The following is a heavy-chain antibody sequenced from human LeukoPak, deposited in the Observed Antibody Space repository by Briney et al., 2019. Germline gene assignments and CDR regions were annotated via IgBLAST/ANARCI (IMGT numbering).Heavy chain of an antibody. CDR2: IRYDGSNK. CDR3: AKDNIVVVPAATGDYYYYYMDV. J-gene: IGHJ6*03. D-gene: IGHD2-2*01. CDR1: GLTFSSYG. V-gene: IGHV3-30*02. Sequence: GGSLRLSCAASGLTFSSYGMHWVRQAPGKGLEWVAFIRYDGSNKYYADSVKGRFTISRGNSKNTLYLQMNSLRAEDTAVYYCAKDNIVVVPAATGDYYYYYMDVWGKGTTVTVSS.